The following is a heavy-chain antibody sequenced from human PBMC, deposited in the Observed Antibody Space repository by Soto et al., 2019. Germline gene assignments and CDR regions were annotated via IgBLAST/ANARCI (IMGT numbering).Heavy chain of an antibody. CDR3: AKAGFSSGWSPSYFDY. J-gene: IGHJ4*02. CDR2: MSGTGGST. D-gene: IGHD6-19*01. Sequence: EVQLLESGGGLVQPGRSLRLSCAASGFTFSSYAMNWVRQAPGKGLEWVSAMSGTGGSTYYADSVKGRFTISRDNSKNTLYLQMNRLRVEVTAVFYCAKAGFSSGWSPSYFDYWGQGTLVTVSS. CDR1: GFTFSSYA. V-gene: IGHV3-23*01.